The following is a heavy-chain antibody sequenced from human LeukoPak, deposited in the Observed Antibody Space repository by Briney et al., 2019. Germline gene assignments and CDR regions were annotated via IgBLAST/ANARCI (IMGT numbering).Heavy chain of an antibody. V-gene: IGHV3-21*01. J-gene: IGHJ4*02. CDR1: GGTFSSYS. CDR3: ARDSSTRLGELSLYQDLDY. CDR2: ISSSSSYI. D-gene: IGHD3-16*02. Sequence: SCKASGGTFSSYSMNWVRQAPGKGLEWVSSISSSSSYIYYADSVKGRFTISRDNAKNSLYLQMNSLRAEDTAVYYCARDSSTRLGELSLYQDLDYWGQGTLVTVSS.